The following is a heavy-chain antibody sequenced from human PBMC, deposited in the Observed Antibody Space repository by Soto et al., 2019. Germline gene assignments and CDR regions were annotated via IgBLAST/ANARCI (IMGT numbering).Heavy chain of an antibody. J-gene: IGHJ6*02. CDR2: ISASSDAA. D-gene: IGHD1-26*01. Sequence: EVQLLESGGGLVQPGGSLRLSCAASGFPFSTSAMNWVRQAPGKGLEWVSIISASSDAAYYAESVKGRFASSRDNSKNTLYLPMNSLRAEDTAVYYCAKYSGSYPVYNGLSLWGQGTTVTVS. CDR1: GFPFSTSA. CDR3: AKYSGSYPVYNGLSL. V-gene: IGHV3-23*01.